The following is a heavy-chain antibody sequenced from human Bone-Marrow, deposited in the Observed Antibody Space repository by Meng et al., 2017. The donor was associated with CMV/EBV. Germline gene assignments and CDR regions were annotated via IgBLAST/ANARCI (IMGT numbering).Heavy chain of an antibody. CDR3: ARAKWLRLRYIDY. V-gene: IGHV1-2*02. D-gene: IGHD5-12*01. CDR2: INPNRGGT. J-gene: IGHJ4*02. CDR1: GYTFTGYY. Sequence: ASVKVSCKASGYTFTGYYMHWVRQAPGQGLEWMGWINPNRGGTNYAQKFQGRVTMTRDTSISTAYMELSRLRSDDMAVYYGARAKWLRLRYIDYWGQGTLVTVSS.